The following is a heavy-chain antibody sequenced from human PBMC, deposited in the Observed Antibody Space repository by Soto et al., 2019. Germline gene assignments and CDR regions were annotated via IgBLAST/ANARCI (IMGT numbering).Heavy chain of an antibody. J-gene: IGHJ6*02. CDR3: ARYPRRPEGRVGYYDDYGVVV. V-gene: IGHV1-2*04. D-gene: IGHD3-10*01. CDR1: GYTFTGYY. CDR2: INPNSGGT. Sequence: GASVKVSCKASGYTFTGYYMHWVRQAPGQGLEWMGWINPNSGGTNYAQKFQGWVTMTRDTSISTAYMELSRLRSDDTAVYYCARYPRRPEGRVGYYDDYGVVVCGQGTTVTDPS.